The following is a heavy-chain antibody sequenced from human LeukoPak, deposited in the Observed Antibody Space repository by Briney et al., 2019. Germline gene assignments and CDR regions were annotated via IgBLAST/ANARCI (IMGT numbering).Heavy chain of an antibody. CDR1: GGSISSSSYY. J-gene: IGHJ4*02. D-gene: IGHD6-19*01. Sequence: SETLSLTCTVSGGSISSSSYYWGWIRQPPGKGLEWIGSIYYSGSTYYNPSLKSRVTISVDTSKNQFSLKLSSVTAADTAVYYCARGRGSGWYLHWGQGTLVTVSS. V-gene: IGHV4-39*01. CDR2: IYYSGST. CDR3: ARGRGSGWYLH.